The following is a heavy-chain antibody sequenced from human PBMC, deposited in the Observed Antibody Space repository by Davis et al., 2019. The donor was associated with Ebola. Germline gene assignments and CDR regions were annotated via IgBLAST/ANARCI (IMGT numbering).Heavy chain of an antibody. CDR3: ARGGHEDYDFWSGYYGGGDYGMDV. D-gene: IGHD3-3*01. CDR1: GFTFSSYS. J-gene: IGHJ6*02. CDR2: ISSSSSYI. Sequence: PGGSLRLSCAASGFTFSSYSMNWVRPAPGKGLEWVSSISSSSSYIYYADSVKGRFTISRDNAKNSLYLQMNSLRAEDTAVYYCARGGHEDYDFWSGYYGGGDYGMDVWGQGTTVTVSS. V-gene: IGHV3-21*01.